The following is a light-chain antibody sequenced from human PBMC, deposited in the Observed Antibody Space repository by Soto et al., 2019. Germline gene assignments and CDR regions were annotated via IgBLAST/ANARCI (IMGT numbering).Light chain of an antibody. J-gene: IGKJ3*01. V-gene: IGKV3-20*01. Sequence: EIVLTQSPATLSLSPGESATLSCRTSQSVSSNSLAWHQQKPGQAPRLLMYAASSRAAGIPDRFSGSGSGTDFTLTISRLEPEDFEVYYCQQPGSWGITLGPGTKVDIK. CDR1: QSVSSNS. CDR3: QQPGSWGIT. CDR2: AAS.